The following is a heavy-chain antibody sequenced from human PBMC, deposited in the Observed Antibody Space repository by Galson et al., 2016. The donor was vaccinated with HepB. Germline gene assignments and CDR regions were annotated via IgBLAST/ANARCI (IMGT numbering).Heavy chain of an antibody. CDR1: GGSISGYY. J-gene: IGHJ3*02. CDR3: TREPRRDGYRPMLGAFVI. D-gene: IGHD5-24*01. Sequence: ETLSLTCTVSGGSISGYYWTWIRQPPGKGLEWIGSIFYSGYTTYNPSLKSRLTISVDTSKNQFSLKLSSVTAADTAVYYCTREPRRDGYRPMLGAFVIWGHGTKVTVST. CDR2: IFYSGYT. V-gene: IGHV4-59*01.